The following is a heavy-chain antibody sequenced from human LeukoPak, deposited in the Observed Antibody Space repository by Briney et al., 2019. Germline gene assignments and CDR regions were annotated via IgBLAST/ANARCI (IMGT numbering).Heavy chain of an antibody. Sequence: PSETLSLTCTVSGGSISSGGYYWSWIRQHPGKGLEWIGYIYYSGSTYYNPSLKSRVTISVDTSKNQFSLKLSSVTAADTAVYYCARGLEMYSSSPYGASDIWGQGTMVTVSS. V-gene: IGHV4-31*03. J-gene: IGHJ3*02. CDR1: GGSISSGGYY. CDR3: ARGLEMYSSSPYGASDI. CDR2: IYYSGST. D-gene: IGHD6-6*01.